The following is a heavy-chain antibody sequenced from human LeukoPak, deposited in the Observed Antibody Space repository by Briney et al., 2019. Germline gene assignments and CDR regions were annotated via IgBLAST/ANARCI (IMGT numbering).Heavy chain of an antibody. D-gene: IGHD4-17*01. CDR2: INPNSGGT. CDR1: GYTFTGYY. CDR3: ARGATVTLMDV. J-gene: IGHJ6*04. V-gene: IGHV1-2*02. Sequence: ASVKVSCWVSGYTFTGYYMHWVRQAPGQGVEWMGWINPNSGGTNYAQKFQGRVNKTRDTSISTAYMEQRRLKYDDTAVYYCARGATVTLMDVWGKGTTVTVSS.